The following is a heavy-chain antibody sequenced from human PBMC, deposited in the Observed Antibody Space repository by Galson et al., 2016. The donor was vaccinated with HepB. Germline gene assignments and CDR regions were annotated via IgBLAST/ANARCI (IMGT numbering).Heavy chain of an antibody. Sequence: SETLSLTCSDGSISSGGLSWGWIRQPPGKGLEWIGTVYRGRTYYNPSLEGRVTIFVDMSTDLLSLRVTSLTAADTAVYYCARAGFLTKASFDYWGQGARVAVSS. V-gene: IGHV4-39*01. CDR3: ARAGFLTKASFDY. CDR1: DGSISSGGLS. J-gene: IGHJ4*02. D-gene: IGHD4-11*01. CDR2: VYRGRT.